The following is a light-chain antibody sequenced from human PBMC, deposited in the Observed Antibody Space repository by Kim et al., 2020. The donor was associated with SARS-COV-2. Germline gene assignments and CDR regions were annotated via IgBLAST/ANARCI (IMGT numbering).Light chain of an antibody. V-gene: IGKV3-20*01. CDR2: GAS. CDR1: QNVRTSS. J-gene: IGKJ4*01. CDR3: QQYGSSPRLT. Sequence: PGERTALSCRASQNVRTSSLAWYQQKPGQAPRLLIFGASSRATGIPDRFSGSGSGTGFTLTISRLEPEDFAVYYCQQYGSSPRLTFGGGTKVDIK.